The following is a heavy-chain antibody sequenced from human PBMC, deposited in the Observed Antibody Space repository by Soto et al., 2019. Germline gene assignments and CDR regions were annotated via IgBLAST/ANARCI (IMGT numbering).Heavy chain of an antibody. V-gene: IGHV1-69*13. CDR1: GGTFSSYA. CDR2: IIPIFGTA. CDR3: ARSDTAMVLRYYYYYGMDV. J-gene: IGHJ6*02. D-gene: IGHD5-18*01. Sequence: SVKVSCKASGGTFSSYAISWVRQAPGQGLEWMGGIIPIFGTANYAQKFQGRVTITADESTSTAYMELSSLRSEDTAVYYCARSDTAMVLRYYYYYGMDVWGQGTTVTVSS.